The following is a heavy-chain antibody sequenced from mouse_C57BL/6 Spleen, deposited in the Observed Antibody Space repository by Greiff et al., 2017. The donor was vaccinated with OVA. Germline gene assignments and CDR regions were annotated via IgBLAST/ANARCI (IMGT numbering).Heavy chain of an antibody. CDR1: GFTFSDYG. CDR3: ARPGYYYAMDY. Sequence: EVKLVESGGGLVQPGGSLKLSCAASGFTFSDYGMHWVRQAPEKGLEWVAYISSGGSTIYYADTVKGRFTISSDNAKNTLFLQMTSLRSEDTAMYYCARPGYYYAMDYWGQGTSVTVSS. V-gene: IGHV5-17*01. CDR2: ISSGGSTI. J-gene: IGHJ4*01. D-gene: IGHD3-1*01.